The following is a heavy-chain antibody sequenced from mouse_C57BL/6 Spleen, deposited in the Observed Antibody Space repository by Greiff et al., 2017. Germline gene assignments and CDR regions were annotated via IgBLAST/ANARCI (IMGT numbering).Heavy chain of an antibody. Sequence: EVKLVESGGGLVKPGGSLKLSCAASGFTFSDYGMHWVRQAPEKGLEWVAYISSGSSTIYYADTVKGRFTISRDNAKNTLFLQMTSLRSEDTAMYYCARGNWEYYYAMDYWGQGTSVTVSS. CDR2: ISSGSSTI. D-gene: IGHD4-1*01. V-gene: IGHV5-17*01. J-gene: IGHJ4*01. CDR1: GFTFSDYG. CDR3: ARGNWEYYYAMDY.